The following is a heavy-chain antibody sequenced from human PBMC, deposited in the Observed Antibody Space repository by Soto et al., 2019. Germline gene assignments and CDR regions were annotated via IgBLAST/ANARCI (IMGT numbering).Heavy chain of an antibody. CDR3: AKGAENYDDYDSNWFDP. CDR1: GFIFSDHY. CDR2: IGNSDSNT. V-gene: IGHV3-11*06. J-gene: IGHJ5*02. Sequence: QTQLVESGGGLVKPGGSLRLSCEASGFIFSDHYMGWLRQAPGEGLEWVSSIGNSDSNTNYAECVKGRFTISRDNAKNSLNRQMTSLKADDTAGYYCAKGAENYDDYDSNWFDPWGQGTLVTVSS. D-gene: IGHD4-17*01.